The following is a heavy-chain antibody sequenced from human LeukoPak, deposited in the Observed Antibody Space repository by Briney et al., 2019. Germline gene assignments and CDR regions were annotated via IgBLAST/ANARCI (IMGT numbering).Heavy chain of an antibody. CDR1: GGSISSSSYY. CDR2: IYHSGST. J-gene: IGHJ5*02. CDR3: ASVGSSWYHWFDP. V-gene: IGHV4-39*07. D-gene: IGHD6-13*01. Sequence: SETLSLTCTVSGGSISSSSYYWGWIRQPPGTGLEWIGSIYHSGSTYYNPSLKSRVTISVDTSKNQFSLKLSSVTAADTAVYYCASVGSSWYHWFDPWGQGTLVTVSS.